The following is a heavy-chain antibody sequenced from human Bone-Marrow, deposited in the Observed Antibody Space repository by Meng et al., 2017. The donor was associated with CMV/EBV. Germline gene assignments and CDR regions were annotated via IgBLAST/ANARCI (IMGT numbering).Heavy chain of an antibody. D-gene: IGHD1-1*01. V-gene: IGHV4-61*02. CDR1: GGSISSSSYY. CDR2: THTSGNT. Sequence: QVQLQESVPGLLMPSQILSLTRTVSGGSISSSSYYWNWIRQPAGKGLEWIGRTHTSGNTNYNPSLKRRVTISVDTSKNQLSLKVTSVTAADTAVYYCARGDRVELEPFDYWGRGILVTVSS. J-gene: IGHJ4*02. CDR3: ARGDRVELEPFDY.